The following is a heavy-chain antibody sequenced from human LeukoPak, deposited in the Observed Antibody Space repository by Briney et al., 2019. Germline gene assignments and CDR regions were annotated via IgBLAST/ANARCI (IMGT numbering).Heavy chain of an antibody. CDR2: INAGNGNT. J-gene: IGHJ4*02. V-gene: IGHV1-3*01. CDR1: GYTFTSYA. CDR3: ARGPLWFGELYFDY. D-gene: IGHD3-10*01. Sequence: VASVKVSRKASGYTFTSYAMHWVRQAPGQRLEWMGWINAGNGNTKYSQKFQGRVTITRGTSASTAYMELSSLRSEDTAVYYCARGPLWFGELYFDYWGQGTLVTVSS.